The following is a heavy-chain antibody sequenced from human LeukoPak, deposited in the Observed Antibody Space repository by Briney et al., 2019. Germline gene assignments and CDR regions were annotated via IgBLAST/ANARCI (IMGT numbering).Heavy chain of an antibody. CDR3: ARGVVVPYNWFDP. Sequence: PSETLSLTCTVSGGSISSGSYYWSWIRQPAGKGLEWIGRIYTSGSTNYNPSLKSRVTISVVTSKNQFSLKLSSVTAADTAVYYCARGVVVPYNWFDPWGQGTLVTVSS. CDR2: IYTSGST. J-gene: IGHJ5*02. D-gene: IGHD2-2*01. CDR1: GGSISSGSYY. V-gene: IGHV4-61*02.